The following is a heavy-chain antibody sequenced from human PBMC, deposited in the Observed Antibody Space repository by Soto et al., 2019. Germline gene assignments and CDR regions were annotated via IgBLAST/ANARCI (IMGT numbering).Heavy chain of an antibody. CDR3: ARVPPP. J-gene: IGHJ5*02. V-gene: IGHV4-30-2*01. Sequence: QLQLQESGSGLVKPSQTLSLTCAVSGGSISSGGYSWSWIRQPPGKGLEWIGYIYHCGRTYYNPSLKIRASLSVDTSKKQFPRTLSSVTAADAAVYYCARVPPPWCQGTLVTVSS. CDR1: GGSISSGGYS. CDR2: IYHCGRT.